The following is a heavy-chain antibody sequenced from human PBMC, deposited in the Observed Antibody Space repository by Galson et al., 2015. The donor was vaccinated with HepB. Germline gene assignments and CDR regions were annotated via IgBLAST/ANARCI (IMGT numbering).Heavy chain of an antibody. CDR2: ISYDGSNK. V-gene: IGHV3-30-3*01. CDR1: GFTFSSYA. D-gene: IGHD6-19*01. Sequence: LRLSCAASGFTFSSYAMHWVRQAPGKGLEWVAVISYDGSNKYYADSVKGRFTISRDNSKNTLYLQMNSLRAEDTAVYYCARGGSGWDYWGQGTLVTVSS. CDR3: ARGGSGWDY. J-gene: IGHJ4*02.